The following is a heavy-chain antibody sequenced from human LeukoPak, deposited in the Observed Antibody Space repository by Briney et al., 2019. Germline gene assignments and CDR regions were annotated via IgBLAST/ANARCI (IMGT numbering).Heavy chain of an antibody. V-gene: IGHV3-21*01. Sequence: PGGSLRLSCAASGFTFSSYSMNWVRQAPGKGLEWVSSISSSSSYIYYADSMKGRFTISRDNAKNSLYLQMNSLRAEDTAVYYCARTRTYYYGSGSYNYFDYWGQGTLVTVSS. CDR2: ISSSSSYI. J-gene: IGHJ4*02. D-gene: IGHD3-10*01. CDR3: ARTRTYYYGSGSYNYFDY. CDR1: GFTFSSYS.